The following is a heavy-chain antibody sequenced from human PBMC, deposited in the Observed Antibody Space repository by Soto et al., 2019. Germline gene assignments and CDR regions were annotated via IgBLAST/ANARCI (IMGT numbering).Heavy chain of an antibody. CDR1: GFTFSNAW. D-gene: IGHD3-10*01. J-gene: IGHJ4*02. V-gene: IGHV3-15*01. CDR3: TTDGVVYYGSGSYYSVGEYAY. CDR2: IKSKTDGGTT. Sequence: GGSLRLCCAASGFTFSNAWMSWVRQAPGKGLEWVGRIKSKTDGGTTDYAAPVKGRFTISRDDSKNTLYLQMNSLKTEDTAVYYCTTDGVVYYGSGSYYSVGEYAYWGQGTLVTVSS.